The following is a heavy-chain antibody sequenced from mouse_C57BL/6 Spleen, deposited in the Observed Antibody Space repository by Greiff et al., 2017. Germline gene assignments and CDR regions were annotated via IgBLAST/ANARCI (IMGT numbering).Heavy chain of an antibody. CDR3: ARTWGYYFFDY. CDR2: ISRGSSTI. Sequence: DVHLVESGGGLVKPGGSLKLSCAASGFTFSDYGMHWVRQAPEKGLEWVAYISRGSSTIYYADTVKGRVTISRDNAKNTLFLQMTSLRSEDTAMYYCARTWGYYFFDYWGQGTTLTVSS. J-gene: IGHJ2*01. V-gene: IGHV5-17*01. D-gene: IGHD2-3*01. CDR1: GFTFSDYG.